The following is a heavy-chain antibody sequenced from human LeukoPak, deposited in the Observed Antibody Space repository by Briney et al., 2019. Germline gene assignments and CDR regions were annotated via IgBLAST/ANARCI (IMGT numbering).Heavy chain of an antibody. V-gene: IGHV4-59*11. Sequence: PSETLSLTCTVSGGPISSHYWSWIRQPPGEGLEWIGYISYSGRINYNPSLKSRVTLSLDTSKNQFSLTLTSVTAADTDVYYCARGAGWWDYWGQGTLVTVSS. J-gene: IGHJ4*02. D-gene: IGHD2-15*01. CDR3: ARGAGWWDY. CDR2: ISYSGRI. CDR1: GGPISSHY.